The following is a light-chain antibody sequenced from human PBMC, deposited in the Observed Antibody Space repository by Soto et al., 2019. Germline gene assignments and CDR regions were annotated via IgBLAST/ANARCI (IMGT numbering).Light chain of an antibody. CDR1: QSVSSDY. CDR2: GAS. V-gene: IGKV3-20*01. CDR3: QQYRSSLT. Sequence: EIVLTQSPGTLSLSPGERATLSCRASQSVSSDYLAWYQQKPGQAPRLLIFGASSRATGIPDRFTGSGSGTDFTLTISSLEPEDFAVYYCQQYRSSLTFAGGPKVQLK. J-gene: IGKJ4*01.